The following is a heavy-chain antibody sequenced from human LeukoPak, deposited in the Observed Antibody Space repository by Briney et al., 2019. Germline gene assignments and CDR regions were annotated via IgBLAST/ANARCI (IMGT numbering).Heavy chain of an antibody. CDR2: IKQDGSEK. CDR3: ARDGYSSSYRQEYYYYMDV. Sequence: GGSLRLSCAASGFTFSTYSMNWVRQAPGKGLEWVANIKQDGSEKYYVDSVKGRFTISRDNAKNSLYLQMNSLRAEDTAVYYCARDGYSSSYRQEYYYYMDVWGKGTTVTISS. CDR1: GFTFSTYS. J-gene: IGHJ6*03. V-gene: IGHV3-7*01. D-gene: IGHD6-13*01.